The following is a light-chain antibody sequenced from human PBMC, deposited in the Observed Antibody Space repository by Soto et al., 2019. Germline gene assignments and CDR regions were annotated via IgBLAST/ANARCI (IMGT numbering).Light chain of an antibody. CDR2: DVS. V-gene: IGLV2-14*01. J-gene: IGLJ2*01. Sequence: QSALTQPASVSGSPGQSITISCTGTTSDVGGYNFVSWYQQHPGKVPKLMIYDVSNRPSGVSNRFSGSKSGNTASLTISGLQAEDEADYYCSSYTGSSTALVFGGGTKVTVL. CDR3: SSYTGSSTALV. CDR1: TSDVGGYNF.